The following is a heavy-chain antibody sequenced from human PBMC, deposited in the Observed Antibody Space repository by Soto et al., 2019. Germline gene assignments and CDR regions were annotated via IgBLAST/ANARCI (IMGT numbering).Heavy chain of an antibody. CDR1: GFTFSTDS. CDR3: ARFFVSGFDY. Sequence: EVQLVESGGGLVQPGGSLRLSCVASGFTFSTDSMNWVRQAPGKGLEWVAHISTSGATRYYADSVKGRFTISRDNAKTSLYLQLDSLRTEATAVYYCARFFVSGFDYWGQGTLVTVSS. V-gene: IGHV3-48*01. J-gene: IGHJ4*02. CDR2: ISTSGATR. D-gene: IGHD6-19*01.